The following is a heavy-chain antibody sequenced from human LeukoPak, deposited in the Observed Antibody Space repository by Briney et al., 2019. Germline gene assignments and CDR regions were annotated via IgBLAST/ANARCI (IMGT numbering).Heavy chain of an antibody. D-gene: IGHD5-18*01. Sequence: PGGSLRLSCVASGFTFNDYYMSWIRQAPGKGLEWVAYISGNSRNIYYADSTKGRFTISRDNSKNTLYLQMNSLRAEDTAVYYCAKEDTAMAYDYWGQGTLVTVSS. CDR1: GFTFNDYY. CDR3: AKEDTAMAYDY. V-gene: IGHV3-11*01. J-gene: IGHJ4*02. CDR2: ISGNSRNI.